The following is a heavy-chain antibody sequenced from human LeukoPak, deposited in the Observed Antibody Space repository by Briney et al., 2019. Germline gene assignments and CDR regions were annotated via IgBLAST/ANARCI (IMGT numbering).Heavy chain of an antibody. V-gene: IGHV1-8*03. Sequence: ASVKVSCKASDYTFTTYGISWVRQAPGQGLEWMGWMNPTSGNTGYAQKFQGRVTITRNTSISTAYMELSSLRSEDTAVYYCARGLVGGLRDFWSGYYVFDYWGQGTLVTVSS. CDR1: DYTFTTYG. D-gene: IGHD3-3*01. CDR2: MNPTSGNT. CDR3: ARGLVGGLRDFWSGYYVFDY. J-gene: IGHJ4*02.